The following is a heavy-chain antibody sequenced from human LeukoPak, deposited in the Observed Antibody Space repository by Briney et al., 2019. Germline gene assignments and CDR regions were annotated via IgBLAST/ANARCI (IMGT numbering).Heavy chain of an antibody. Sequence: SQTLSLTCAISGDSFSSNSAAWNWIRQSPSRGLEWLGRTYYRSKWYNDYAVSVKSRITLNPDTSKNQFSLQLNSVTPEDTAVYYCARDRIAAAGSYWYFDLWGRGTLVTVSS. V-gene: IGHV6-1*01. J-gene: IGHJ2*01. CDR1: GDSFSSNSAA. CDR3: ARDRIAAAGSYWYFDL. CDR2: TYYRSKWYN. D-gene: IGHD6-13*01.